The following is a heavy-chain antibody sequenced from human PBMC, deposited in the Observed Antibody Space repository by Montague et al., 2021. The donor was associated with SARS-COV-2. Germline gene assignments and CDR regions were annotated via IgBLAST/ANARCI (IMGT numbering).Heavy chain of an antibody. J-gene: IGHJ4*02. D-gene: IGHD2-2*01. V-gene: IGHV4-38-2*02. CDR2: IYHSGST. Sequence: SETLSLTCTVSGYSNSSGYYWGWIRQPPGKGLEWIGSIYHSGSTYYNPSLKSRVTISVDTSKNQFSLKLSSVTAADTAVYYCARSQDCSTTSCHFDYWGQGTLVTVSS. CDR3: ARSQDCSTTSCHFDY. CDR1: GYSNSSGYY.